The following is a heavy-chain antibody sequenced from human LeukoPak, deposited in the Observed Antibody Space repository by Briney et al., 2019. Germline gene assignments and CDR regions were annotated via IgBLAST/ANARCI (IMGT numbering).Heavy chain of an antibody. CDR3: ASSTSQLWDY. Sequence: GGSLRLSCAASGFTFSSYSMNWVRQAPGKGLEWVSYISSSSSTIYYADSVKGRFTISRDDAKNSLYLQMNSLRAEDTAVYYCASSTSQLWDYWGQGTLVTVSS. CDR2: ISSSSSTI. J-gene: IGHJ4*02. D-gene: IGHD2-2*01. CDR1: GFTFSSYS. V-gene: IGHV3-48*01.